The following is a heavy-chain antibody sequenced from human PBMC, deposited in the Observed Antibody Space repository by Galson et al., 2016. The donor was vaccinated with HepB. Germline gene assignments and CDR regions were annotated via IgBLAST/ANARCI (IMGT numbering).Heavy chain of an antibody. CDR3: ARDRGGAAAEALDF. V-gene: IGHV3-23*01. CDR2: IRGSGDDT. Sequence: SLRLSCAVSGFSFKYYAMSWVRQAPGKGLEWVSAIRGSGDDTYYSDSVKGRFTISRDNSKNTLDLQMTSLRAEDTAIYYCARDRGGAAAEALDFWGQGTLVSVSA. CDR1: GFSFKYYA. D-gene: IGHD3-16*01. J-gene: IGHJ4*02.